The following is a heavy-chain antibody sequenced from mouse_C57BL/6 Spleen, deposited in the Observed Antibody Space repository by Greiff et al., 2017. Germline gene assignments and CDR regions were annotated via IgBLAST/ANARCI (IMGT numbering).Heavy chain of an antibody. CDR3: ARRGNTVHYDAMDY. CDR2: ISSGSSTI. V-gene: IGHV5-17*01. CDR1: GFTFSDYG. D-gene: IGHD1-1*01. J-gene: IGHJ4*01. Sequence: VLLVESGGGLVKPGGSLKLSCAASGFTFSDYGMHWVRQAPEKGLDWVAYISSGSSTIYYADTVKGRFTISRDNAKNTLFQTKSSLRSEDTAMYYCARRGNTVHYDAMDYWGQGTLVTVSS.